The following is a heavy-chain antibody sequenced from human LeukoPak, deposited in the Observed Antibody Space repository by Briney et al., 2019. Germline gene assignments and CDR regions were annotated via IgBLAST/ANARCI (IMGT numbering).Heavy chain of an antibody. V-gene: IGHV3-33*01. CDR2: IWYDGSNK. CDR3: ARHYYDSSGYSPAGHDDAFDI. J-gene: IGHJ3*02. Sequence: AGGSLRLSCAASGFTFSSYGMHWVRQAPGKGLEWVAVIWYDGSNKYYADSVKGRFTISRDNSKNTLYLQMNSLRAEDTAVYYCARHYYDSSGYSPAGHDDAFDIWGQGTMVTVSS. CDR1: GFTFSSYG. D-gene: IGHD3-22*01.